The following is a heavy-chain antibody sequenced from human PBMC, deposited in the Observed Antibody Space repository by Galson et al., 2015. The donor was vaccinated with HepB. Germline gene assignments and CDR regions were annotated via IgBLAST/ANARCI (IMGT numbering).Heavy chain of an antibody. CDR3: ARDPAYYYDKGFDL. CDR1: GYSFTSYA. V-gene: IGHV1-18*04. D-gene: IGHD3-22*01. Sequence: SVKVSCKASGYSFTSYAISWVRQAPGQGLEWMGLINPYNRHTNYAQKLQGRVTMTTDTSTSTAYMELRSLRSDDTAVYYCARDPAYYYDKGFDLWGRGTLVTVSS. J-gene: IGHJ2*01. CDR2: INPYNRHT.